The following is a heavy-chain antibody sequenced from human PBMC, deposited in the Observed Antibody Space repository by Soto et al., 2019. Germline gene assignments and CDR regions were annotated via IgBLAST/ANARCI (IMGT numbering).Heavy chain of an antibody. D-gene: IGHD4-17*01. V-gene: IGHV3-66*01. CDR3: ASYDYEDAFDI. Sequence: GGSLRLSCAASGFTVSSNYMSWVRQAPGKGLEWVSVIYSGGSTYYADSVKGRFTISRDNSKNTLYLQMNSLRAEDTAVYYCASYDYEDAFDIWGQGTMVTVSS. CDR2: IYSGGST. J-gene: IGHJ3*02. CDR1: GFTVSSNY.